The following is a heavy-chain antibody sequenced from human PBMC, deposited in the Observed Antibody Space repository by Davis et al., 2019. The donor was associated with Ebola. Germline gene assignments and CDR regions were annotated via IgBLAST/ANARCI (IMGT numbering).Heavy chain of an antibody. CDR1: GGSFSGYY. V-gene: IGHV4-34*01. J-gene: IGHJ4*02. D-gene: IGHD2-2*01. CDR3: ARGPMPSD. CDR2: INHSGST. Sequence: PSETLSLTCAVYGGSFSGYYWSWIRQPPGKGLEWIGEINHSGSTNYNPSLKSRVTISVDTSKNQFSLKLSSVTAADTAVYYCARGPMPSDWGQGTLVTVSS.